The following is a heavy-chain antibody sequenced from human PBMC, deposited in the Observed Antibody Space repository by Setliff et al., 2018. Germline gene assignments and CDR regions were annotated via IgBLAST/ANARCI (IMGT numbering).Heavy chain of an antibody. CDR1: GYTFTGYY. V-gene: IGHV1-2*06. Sequence: GASVKVSCKASGYTFTGYYMHWVRQAPGQGLEWMGRINPNSGGTNYAQKFQGRVTMTRDTSISTAYMELSRLRSDDTAVYFCARGWAALGIIGYWGQGTLVTVSS. CDR2: INPNSGGT. J-gene: IGHJ4*02. CDR3: ARGWAALGIIGY. D-gene: IGHD7-27*01.